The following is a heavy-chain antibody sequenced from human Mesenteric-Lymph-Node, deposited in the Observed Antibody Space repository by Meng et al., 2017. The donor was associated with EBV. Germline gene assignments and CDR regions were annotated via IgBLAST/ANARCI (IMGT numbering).Heavy chain of an antibody. J-gene: IGHJ4*02. CDR2: INHREIT. D-gene: IGHD3-10*01. V-gene: IGHV4-39*07. CDR3: ASRSGHSDY. Sequence: QLHLPEPGPGLVKPSETLSLTCRVSGGSISRCTYYWSWVRQPPGKGLEWIGEIGEINHREITNYSPSLKSRVTMSVDTSNNQFSLKLSSVTAADTAVYYCASRSGHSDYWGQGTLVTVSS. CDR1: GGSISRCTYY.